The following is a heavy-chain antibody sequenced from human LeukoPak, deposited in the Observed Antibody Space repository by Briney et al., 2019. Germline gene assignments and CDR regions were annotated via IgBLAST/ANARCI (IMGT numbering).Heavy chain of an antibody. CDR1: GGTFSSYA. D-gene: IGHD3-10*01. Sequence: SVKVSCTASGGTFSSYAISWVRQAPGQGLEWMGGIIPIFGTANYAQKFQGRVTITRDTSASTAYMELSSLRSEDTAVYYCARGKPSAFDPWGQGTLVTVSS. V-gene: IGHV1-69*05. J-gene: IGHJ5*02. CDR3: ARGKPSAFDP. CDR2: IIPIFGTA.